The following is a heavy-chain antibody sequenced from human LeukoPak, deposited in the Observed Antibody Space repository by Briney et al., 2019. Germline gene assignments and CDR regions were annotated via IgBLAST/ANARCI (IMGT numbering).Heavy chain of an antibody. CDR2: VSYDGSKK. J-gene: IGHJ4*02. Sequence: GGSLRLSCAASGFTFSSFGMHWVRQAPGKGPEWMAVVSYDGSKKFYGDSVKGRFTISRDNSKNTVYLQMNSLRAEDTAVYYCAKERSTTTWYDHWGQGTLVTVSS. V-gene: IGHV3-30*18. D-gene: IGHD2-2*01. CDR1: GFTFSSFG. CDR3: AKERSTTTWYDH.